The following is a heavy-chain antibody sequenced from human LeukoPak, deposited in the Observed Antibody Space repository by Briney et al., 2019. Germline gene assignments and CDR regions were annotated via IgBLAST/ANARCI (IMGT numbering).Heavy chain of an antibody. CDR3: AREGYSSSRRGYFDY. D-gene: IGHD6-13*01. V-gene: IGHV3-21*01. CDR2: ISSSSSYI. CDR1: GFTFSSYS. J-gene: IGHJ4*02. Sequence: PGGSLRLSCAASGFTFSSYSMNWVRQAPGKGLEWVSSISSSSSYIYYADSVKGRFTISRDNAKNSLYLQMNSLRAEDTAVYYCAREGYSSSRRGYFDYWGQGTLVTVSS.